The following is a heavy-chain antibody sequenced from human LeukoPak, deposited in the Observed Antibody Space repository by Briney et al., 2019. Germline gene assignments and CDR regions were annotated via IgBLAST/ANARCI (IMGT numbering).Heavy chain of an antibody. V-gene: IGHV4-59*08. CDR1: GGSISSYY. CDR2: IYYSGST. D-gene: IGHD2-15*01. J-gene: IGHJ5*02. CDR3: ARQAGKGYCSGGSCLYNWFDP. Sequence: SETLSLTCTVSGGSISSYYWSWIRQPPGKGLEWIGYIYYSGSTNYNPSLKSRVTISVDTSKNQFSLKLSSVTVADTAVYYCARQAGKGYCSGGSCLYNWFDPWGQGTLVTVSS.